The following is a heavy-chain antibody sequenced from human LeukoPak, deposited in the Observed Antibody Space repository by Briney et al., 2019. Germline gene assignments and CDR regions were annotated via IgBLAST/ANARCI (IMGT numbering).Heavy chain of an antibody. D-gene: IGHD2-21*01. Sequence: GGSLRLSCAASGFTFSSYSMIWVRQAPGKGLEWVSYISSSSTTIYYADSVKGRFTISRDNAKNSLYLQMDSLRDEDTAVYYCARPNCGGTYGMDVSGQGTTVTVSS. CDR3: ARPNCGGTYGMDV. CDR2: ISSSSTTI. J-gene: IGHJ6*02. V-gene: IGHV3-48*02. CDR1: GFTFSSYS.